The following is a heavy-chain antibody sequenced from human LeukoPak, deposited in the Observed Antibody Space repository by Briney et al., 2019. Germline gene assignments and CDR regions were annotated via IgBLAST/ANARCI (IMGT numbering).Heavy chain of an antibody. CDR1: GGSISSSW. CDR2: IFHSGST. J-gene: IGHJ4*02. D-gene: IGHD6-19*01. V-gene: IGHV4-4*02. CDR3: TCHSGWSGPSE. Sequence: SETLSLTCAVSGGSISSSWWSWVRQPPGKGLEWIGEIFHSGSTNYNPSLKSRVTISVDKSKNHFSLELTSVTAADTAVYYCTCHSGWSGPSEWGQGTLVIVS.